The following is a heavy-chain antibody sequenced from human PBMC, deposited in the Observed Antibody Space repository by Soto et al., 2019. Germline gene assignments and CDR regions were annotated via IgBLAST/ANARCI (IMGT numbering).Heavy chain of an antibody. CDR2: IWDDGSNK. CDR3: ARPTVAGTNYYYGMDV. V-gene: IGHV3-33*01. Sequence: GGSLRLSCAASGFTFSSYGMHWVRQAPGRGLEWVAVIWDDGSNKYYADSVKGRFTISRDNSKNTLYLQMNSLRAEDTAVYYCARPTVAGTNYYYGMDVWGQGTTVTVSS. D-gene: IGHD6-19*01. CDR1: GFTFSSYG. J-gene: IGHJ6*02.